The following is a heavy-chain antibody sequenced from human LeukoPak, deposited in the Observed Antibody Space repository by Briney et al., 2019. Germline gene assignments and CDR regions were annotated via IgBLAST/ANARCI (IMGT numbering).Heavy chain of an antibody. J-gene: IGHJ4*02. CDR1: GFTFYYYG. Sequence: GGSLELSLAASGFTFYYYGMSWVRPAPGKGLEWGSGINSNGARTGYADSVTGRFTISRDNRKNSLYLQMNSLRAEDTALYYCARCPQGSGGDCYPFDYWGQGTLVTVSS. CDR3: ARCPQGSGGDCYPFDY. CDR2: INSNGART. V-gene: IGHV3-20*03. D-gene: IGHD2-21*02.